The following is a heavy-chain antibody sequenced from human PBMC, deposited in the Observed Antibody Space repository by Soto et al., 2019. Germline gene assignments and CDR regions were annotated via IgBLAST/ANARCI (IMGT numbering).Heavy chain of an antibody. J-gene: IGHJ4*02. CDR1: GYTFTNFG. V-gene: IGHV1-18*01. CDR2: ISAYNGNT. Sequence: QVQLVQSGAEVKKPGASVKVSCKTSGYTFTNFGLSWVRQAPVQGREWMGWISAYNGNTNYAQNFQGRVTMTTDTSTSTAYMELRSLRSDDTAVYDCARGGTPIDHWGQGTLVTVSS. D-gene: IGHD3-16*01. CDR3: ARGGTPIDH.